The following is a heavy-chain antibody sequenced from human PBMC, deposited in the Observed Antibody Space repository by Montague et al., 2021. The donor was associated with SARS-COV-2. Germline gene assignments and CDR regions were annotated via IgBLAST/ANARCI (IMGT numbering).Heavy chain of an antibody. J-gene: IGHJ4*02. D-gene: IGHD2-15*01. CDR2: KKNGSEK. Sequence: KKNGSEKYYLDSVKGRFTISRDNAKNSLYLQMNSLRAYDTSVYYCARPRGCIGGRCSNFDYWGQGPLVLASS. CDR3: ARPRGCIGGRCSNFDY. V-gene: IGHV3-7*04.